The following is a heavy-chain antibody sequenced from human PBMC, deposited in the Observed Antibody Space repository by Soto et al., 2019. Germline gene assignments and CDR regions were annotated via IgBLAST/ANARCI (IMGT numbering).Heavy chain of an antibody. CDR2: IYTSGST. D-gene: IGHD3-9*01. Sequence: SETLSLTCTVSGGSTSSYYWSWIRQPAGKGLEWIGRIYTSGSTNYNPSLKSRVTMSVDTSKNQFSLKLSSVTAADTAVYYCATLRGLDPYYGMDVWGQGTTVTVSS. CDR1: GGSTSSYY. V-gene: IGHV4-4*07. J-gene: IGHJ6*02. CDR3: ATLRGLDPYYGMDV.